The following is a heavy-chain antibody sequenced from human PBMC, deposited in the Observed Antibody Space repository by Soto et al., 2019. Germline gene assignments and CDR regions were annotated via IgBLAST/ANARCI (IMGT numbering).Heavy chain of an antibody. CDR2: IIPIFGTA. CDR3: ARAPAPYDYVWGSYRYHFDD. V-gene: IGHV1-69*01. Sequence: QVQLVQSGAEVKKPGSSVKVSCKASGGTFSSYAISWVRQAPGQGLEWMGGIIPIFGTANYAQKFQGRVTITADESTSTAYMELSSLRSEDKAVYYCARAPAPYDYVWGSYRYHFDDGGQGTLVTVSS. D-gene: IGHD3-16*02. CDR1: GGTFSSYA. J-gene: IGHJ4*02.